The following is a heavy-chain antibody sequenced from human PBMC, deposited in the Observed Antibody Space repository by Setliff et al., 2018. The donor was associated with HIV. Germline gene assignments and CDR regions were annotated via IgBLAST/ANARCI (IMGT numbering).Heavy chain of an antibody. Sequence: PSETLSLTCTVSGGSISSGGYYWTWIRQHPGKGLEWIGYTYYSGSTYYNPSLKSRVTISVDTSRNQFSLKLSSVTAADTAVYYCARDIGTVTDSDYWGQGTLVTVSS. V-gene: IGHV4-31*03. CDR2: TYYSGST. J-gene: IGHJ4*02. CDR3: ARDIGTVTDSDY. CDR1: GGSISSGGYY. D-gene: IGHD4-4*01.